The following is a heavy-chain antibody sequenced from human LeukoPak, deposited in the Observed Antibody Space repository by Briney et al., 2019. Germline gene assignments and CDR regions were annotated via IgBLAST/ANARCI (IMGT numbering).Heavy chain of an antibody. D-gene: IGHD3-22*01. J-gene: IGHJ6*02. V-gene: IGHV4-59*01. CDR1: GCSIRSYY. CDR2: IYYSGST. Sequence: SETLSLTCTVYGCSIRSYYWSWIRQPPGKGLEWIGYIYYSGSTNYNPSLQSRVTISVDTSKNQFSLELSSVTAADTAVYYCARAYYYDSSGYYGYYYGMDVWGQGTTVTVSS. CDR3: ARAYYYDSSGYYGYYYGMDV.